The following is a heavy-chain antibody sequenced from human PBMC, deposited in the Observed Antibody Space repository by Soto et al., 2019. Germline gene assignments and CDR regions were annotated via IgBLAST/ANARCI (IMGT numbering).Heavy chain of an antibody. CDR2: INHSGST. Sequence: PSETLSLTCAVYGGSFSGYYWSWIRQPPGKGLEWIGEINHSGSTNYNPSLKSRVTISVDTSKNQFSLKLSSVTAADTAVYYCARCPLHDSSSWYGYYYYGMDVWGQGTTVT. V-gene: IGHV4-34*01. CDR3: ARCPLHDSSSWYGYYYYGMDV. D-gene: IGHD6-13*01. J-gene: IGHJ6*02. CDR1: GGSFSGYY.